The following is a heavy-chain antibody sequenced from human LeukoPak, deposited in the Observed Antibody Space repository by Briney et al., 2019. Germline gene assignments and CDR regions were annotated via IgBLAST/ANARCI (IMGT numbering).Heavy chain of an antibody. CDR1: GFTFSSYA. J-gene: IGHJ4*02. Sequence: GGSLRLSCAASGFTFSSYAMSWVRQAPGKGLEWVANIKQDGSEKYYVDSVKGRFTISRDNAKNSLYLQMNSLRAEDTAVYYCARENQYYDFWSGSLYYFDYWGQGTLVTVSS. CDR3: ARENQYYDFWSGSLYYFDY. V-gene: IGHV3-7*01. D-gene: IGHD3-3*01. CDR2: IKQDGSEK.